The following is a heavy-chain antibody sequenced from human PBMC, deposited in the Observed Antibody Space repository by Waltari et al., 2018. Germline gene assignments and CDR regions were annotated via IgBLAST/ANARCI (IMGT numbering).Heavy chain of an antibody. D-gene: IGHD5-12*01. J-gene: IGHJ3*02. CDR1: GGTFSSYA. CDR3: ARDKMATIERHDAFDI. V-gene: IGHV1-69*05. Sequence: QVQLVQSGAEVKKPGSSVKVSCKASGGTFSSYAISWVRRPPGQGLEWMGGIIPIFGTANYAQKFQGRVTITTDESTSTAYMELSSLRSEDTAVYYCARDKMATIERHDAFDIWGQGTMVTVSS. CDR2: IIPIFGTA.